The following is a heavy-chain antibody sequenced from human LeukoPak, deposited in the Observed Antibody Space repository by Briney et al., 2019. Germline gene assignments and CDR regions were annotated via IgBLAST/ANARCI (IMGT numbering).Heavy chain of an antibody. CDR3: ARVTDCSSTSCYPYNWFDP. J-gene: IGHJ5*02. CDR1: GGSISSYY. D-gene: IGHD2-2*01. Sequence: SETLSLTCTVSGGSISSYYWSWIRQPAGEGLEWIGRIYTSGSTNYNPSLKSRVTMSVDTSKNQFSLKLSSVTAADTAVYYCARVTDCSSTSCYPYNWFDPWGQGTLVTVSS. CDR2: IYTSGST. V-gene: IGHV4-4*07.